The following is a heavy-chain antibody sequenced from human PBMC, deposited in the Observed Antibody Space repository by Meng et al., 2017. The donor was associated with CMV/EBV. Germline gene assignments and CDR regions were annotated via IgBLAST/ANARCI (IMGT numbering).Heavy chain of an antibody. CDR1: GFTFSSYS. J-gene: IGHJ6*02. CDR2: ISSSSSYI. V-gene: IGHV3-21*01. D-gene: IGHD2-2*02. CDR3: ARDGVPAAIYYYYGMDV. Sequence: GESLKISCAASGFTFSSYSMNWVRQAPGKGLEWVSSISSSSSYIYYADSVKGRFTISRDNAKNSLYLQMNSLRAEDTAVYYCARDGVPAAIYYYYGMDVWGQGTTVTVSS.